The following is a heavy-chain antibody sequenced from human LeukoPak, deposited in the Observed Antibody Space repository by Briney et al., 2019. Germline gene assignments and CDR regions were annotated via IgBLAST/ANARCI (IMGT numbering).Heavy chain of an antibody. J-gene: IGHJ1*01. D-gene: IGHD6-19*01. CDR1: GFTFTSYS. Sequence: GGSLRLSCAASGFTFTSYSMNWVRQAPGKGLEWVSSITSSGSGSTYADSVKGRFTVSRDNAKNSLYLQMNSLRDDDTALYYCARGIGSYGTEYFQHWGQGTLVTVSS. CDR3: ARGIGSYGTEYFQH. CDR2: ITSSGSGS. V-gene: IGHV3-21*01.